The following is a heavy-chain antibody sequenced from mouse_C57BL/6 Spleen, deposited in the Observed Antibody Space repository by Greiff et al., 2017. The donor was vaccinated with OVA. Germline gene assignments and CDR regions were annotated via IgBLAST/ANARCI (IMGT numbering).Heavy chain of an antibody. V-gene: IGHV1-42*01. D-gene: IGHD3-2*02. CDR2: INPSTGGT. CDR3: ARDGDSSGDFDY. CDR1: GYSFTGYY. J-gene: IGHJ2*01. Sequence: EVQLQQSGPELVKPGASVKISCKASGYSFTGYYMNWVKQSPEKSLEWIGEINPSTGGTTYNQKFKAKATLTVDKSSSTAYMQLKSLTSEDSAVYYCARDGDSSGDFDYWGQGTTLTVSS.